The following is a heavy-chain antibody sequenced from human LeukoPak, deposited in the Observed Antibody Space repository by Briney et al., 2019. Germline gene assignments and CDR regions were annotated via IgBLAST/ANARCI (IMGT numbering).Heavy chain of an antibody. CDR3: ARARFFQH. Sequence: GGSLRLSCAASGFTFSSYSMNWVRQAPGKGLEWVSYISSSSSTIYYADSVKGRFTISRDNAKNSLYLQMNSLRAEDTAVYYCARARFFQHWGQGTLVTVSS. D-gene: IGHD3-3*01. CDR2: ISSSSSTI. CDR1: GFTFSSYS. V-gene: IGHV3-48*04. J-gene: IGHJ1*01.